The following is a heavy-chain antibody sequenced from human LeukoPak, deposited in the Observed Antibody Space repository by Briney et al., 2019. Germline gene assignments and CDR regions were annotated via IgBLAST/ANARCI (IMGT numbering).Heavy chain of an antibody. Sequence: PGKSVRLSCAASGVTFSGYPMHWVRQAPGKGLEWVGVISYDGSNKYYADSVKGRFTISRDNAKNSLFLQMNSLRAEDTAVYYCASGIGFGVVVYYYYYDMDVWGQGTTVTVSS. CDR2: ISYDGSNK. CDR3: ASGIGFGVVVYYYYYDMDV. D-gene: IGHD3-3*01. CDR1: GVTFSGYP. J-gene: IGHJ6*02. V-gene: IGHV3-30-3*01.